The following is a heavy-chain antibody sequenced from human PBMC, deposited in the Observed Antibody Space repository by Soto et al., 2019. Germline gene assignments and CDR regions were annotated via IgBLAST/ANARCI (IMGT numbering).Heavy chain of an antibody. J-gene: IGHJ6*02. V-gene: IGHV1-18*01. CDR1: GYTFTNSG. D-gene: IGHD1-1*01. CDR3: ARDQGITTCVVYYMYYYGMDV. Sequence: ASVKVSCKASGYTFTNSGISWVRQAPGQGLEWLGWINTDNGNTNYAQHLQGRVTLTTDTSTSTAYMDLRSLRSDDTAVYYCARDQGITTCVVYYMYYYGMDVWG. CDR2: INTDNGNT.